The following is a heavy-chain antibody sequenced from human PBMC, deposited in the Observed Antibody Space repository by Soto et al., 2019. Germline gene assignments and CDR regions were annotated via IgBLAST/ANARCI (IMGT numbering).Heavy chain of an antibody. D-gene: IGHD6-19*01. Sequence: ASVKVSCKASGYTFTSYAMHWVRQAPGQRLEWMGWINAGNGNTKYSQKFQGRVTITRDTSASTAYMELSSLRSEDTAVYYCADQSLLVAGLDYWGQGTLVTVSS. J-gene: IGHJ4*02. CDR2: INAGNGNT. CDR3: ADQSLLVAGLDY. CDR1: GYTFTSYA. V-gene: IGHV1-3*01.